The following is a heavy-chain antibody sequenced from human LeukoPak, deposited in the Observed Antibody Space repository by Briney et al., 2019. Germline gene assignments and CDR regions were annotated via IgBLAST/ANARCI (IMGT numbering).Heavy chain of an antibody. CDR1: GFSLSTSGGG. CDR2: IYWDDDK. CDR3: AHGSHSSRWYRNQRVLEYFQH. J-gene: IGHJ1*01. Sequence: SGPTLANPTQTLTLTCTFSGFSLSTSGGGVGWSRHPPGKALEWLALIYWDDDKRYSPSLKSRLTITKDTSKNQVVLTMTNMDPVDTATYYRAHGSHSSRWYRNQRVLEYFQHWGQGTLVTVSS. D-gene: IGHD6-19*01. V-gene: IGHV2-5*02.